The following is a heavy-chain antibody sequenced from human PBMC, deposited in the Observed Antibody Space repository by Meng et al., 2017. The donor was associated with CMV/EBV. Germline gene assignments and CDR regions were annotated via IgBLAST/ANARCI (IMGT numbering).Heavy chain of an antibody. CDR1: GFICISVA. CDR3: ARGARRGAWLIDF. V-gene: IGHV3-30*03. J-gene: IGHJ4*02. D-gene: IGHD3-22*01. Sequence: GSGFICISVAMDWCTQGPGKGLEGQVGRPFDGKNVHDAESVKGRFSISRENSERTVYLQGNSLGAEDTADYYCARGARRGAWLIDFFGQGTLVTVSS. CDR2: RPFDGKNV.